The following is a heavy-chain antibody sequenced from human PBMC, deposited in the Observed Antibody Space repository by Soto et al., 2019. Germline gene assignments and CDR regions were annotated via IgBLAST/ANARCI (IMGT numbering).Heavy chain of an antibody. J-gene: IGHJ5*02. CDR1: GGSISSSSYY. CDR3: ARLYSSSWYLS. D-gene: IGHD6-13*01. V-gene: IGHV4-39*01. CDR2: IYYSGST. Sequence: QLQLQESGPGLVKPSETLSLTCTVSGGSISSSSYYWGWIRQPPGKGLEWIGSIYYSGSTYYNPSLKSRVTISVDTSKNQFSLKLSSVTAADTAVYYCARLYSSSWYLSWGQGTLVTVSS.